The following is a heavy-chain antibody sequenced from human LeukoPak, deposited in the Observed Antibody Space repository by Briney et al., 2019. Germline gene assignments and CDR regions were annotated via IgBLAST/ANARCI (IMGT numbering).Heavy chain of an antibody. Sequence: GGSLRLSCAASGFTFSSYAMSWVRQAPGKGLEWVSAISGSGGSTYYADSVKGRFTISRDNSKNTLYLQMNSLRAEDTAVYYCARAPLPYSSGWTEFDYWGQGTLVTVSS. CDR3: ARAPLPYSSGWTEFDY. CDR2: ISGSGGST. V-gene: IGHV3-23*01. J-gene: IGHJ4*02. D-gene: IGHD6-19*01. CDR1: GFTFSSYA.